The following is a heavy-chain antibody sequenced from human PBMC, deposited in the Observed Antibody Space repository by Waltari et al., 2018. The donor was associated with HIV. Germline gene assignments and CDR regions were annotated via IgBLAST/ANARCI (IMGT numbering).Heavy chain of an antibody. V-gene: IGHV1-69*02. J-gene: IGHJ4*02. D-gene: IGHD3-10*01. CDR1: GGTFSSYT. CDR3: ARHSYGSGSPFDY. Sequence: QVPLVQSGAGVKKPGSSVKVSCKASGGTFSSYTISWVRQAPGQGLEWMGRIIPILGIANYAQKFQGRVTITADKSTSTAYMELSSLRSEDTAVYYCARHSYGSGSPFDYWGQGTLVTVSS. CDR2: IIPILGIA.